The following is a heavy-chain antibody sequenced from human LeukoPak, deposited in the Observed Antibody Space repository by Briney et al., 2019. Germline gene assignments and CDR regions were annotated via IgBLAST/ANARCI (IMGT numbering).Heavy chain of an antibody. V-gene: IGHV3-23*01. CDR1: GFTFSTYG. J-gene: IGHJ4*02. CDR3: AKDSYDTSI. D-gene: IGHD3-22*01. Sequence: GGSLRLSCAASGFTFSTYGMTWVRQAPGKGLEWVSAISDSGHRTFYADSVKGRVTISRDNSKNTLYLQINSLRAEDMAVYYCAKDSYDTSIWGQGTLVTVSS. CDR2: ISDSGHRT.